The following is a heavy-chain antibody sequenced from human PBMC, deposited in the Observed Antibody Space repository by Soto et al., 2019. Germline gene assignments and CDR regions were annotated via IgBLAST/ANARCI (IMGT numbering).Heavy chain of an antibody. CDR3: ASTLTYYDFWSGYDAFDI. V-gene: IGHV4-34*01. J-gene: IGHJ3*02. Sequence: PSETLSLTCAVYGGSFSCYYWSWIRQPPGRGLEWIGEINHSGSTNYNPSLKSRVTISVDTSKNQFSLKLSSVTAADTAVYYCASTLTYYDFWSGYDAFDIWGQGTMVTVSS. CDR2: INHSGST. D-gene: IGHD3-3*01. CDR1: GGSFSCYY.